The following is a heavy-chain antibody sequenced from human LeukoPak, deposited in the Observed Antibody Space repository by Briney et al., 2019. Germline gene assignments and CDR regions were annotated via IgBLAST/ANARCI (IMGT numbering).Heavy chain of an antibody. CDR1: GFTFSSYA. D-gene: IGHD2-2*01. J-gene: IGHJ3*02. V-gene: IGHV3-21*01. CDR3: ARDRCSSTSCPDAFDI. Sequence: GGSLRLSCVVSGFTFSSYAMSWVRQAPGKGLEWVSSISSSSSYIYYADSVKGRFTISRDNAKNSLYLQMHSLRAEDTAVYYCARDRCSSTSCPDAFDIWGQGTMVTVSS. CDR2: ISSSSSYI.